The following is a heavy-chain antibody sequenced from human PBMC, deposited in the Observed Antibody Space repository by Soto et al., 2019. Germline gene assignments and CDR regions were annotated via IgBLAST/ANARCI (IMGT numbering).Heavy chain of an antibody. D-gene: IGHD1-26*01. CDR2: VYYNGNT. J-gene: IGHJ4*02. CDR1: GGSTSSSNYQ. Sequence: QLQLQESGPGLVKPSETLSLTCTVSGGSTSSSNYQWVWIRQPPGKGLEWIGNVYYNGNTYYKASLKSRVPISVDTSNNQFSLKLKSVTAADTAVYYCARLSGSYNDRYFDYWGQGTLVTVSS. V-gene: IGHV4-39*01. CDR3: ARLSGSYNDRYFDY.